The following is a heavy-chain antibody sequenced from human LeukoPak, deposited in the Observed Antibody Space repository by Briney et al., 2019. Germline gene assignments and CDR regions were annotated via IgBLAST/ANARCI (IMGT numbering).Heavy chain of an antibody. CDR3: ARGRGFSAFDY. J-gene: IGHJ4*02. D-gene: IGHD3-10*01. CDR2: IYYSGST. V-gene: IGHV4-59*01. CDR1: GGSISSYY. Sequence: PSETLSLTCTVSGGSISSYYWSWIRQPPGKGLEWIGYIYYSGSTNYNPSLKSRVTISVDTSKNQYSLKLSSVTAADTAVYYCARGRGFSAFDYWGQGTLVTVSS.